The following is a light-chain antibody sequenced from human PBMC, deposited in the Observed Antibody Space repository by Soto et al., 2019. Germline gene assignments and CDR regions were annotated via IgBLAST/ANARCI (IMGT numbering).Light chain of an antibody. CDR2: DAS. CDR1: QSVSNS. CDR3: QQHRDWPLT. J-gene: IGKJ4*01. V-gene: IGKV3-11*01. Sequence: EIVLIQSPSTLSLSPGERATLSCRASQSVSNSLAWYQQNPGQAPKLLIFDASNRVTGIPVRFSGSGSGTDFTLTISSLEPEDFAVYYCQQHRDWPLTFGGGTRVEIK.